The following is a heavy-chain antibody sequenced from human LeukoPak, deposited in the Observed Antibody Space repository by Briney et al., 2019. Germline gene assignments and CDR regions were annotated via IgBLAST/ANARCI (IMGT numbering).Heavy chain of an antibody. CDR1: GFTFRSYS. J-gene: IGHJ4*02. CDR3: ATYSGAHHKTFDY. V-gene: IGHV3-48*01. D-gene: IGHD1-26*01. Sequence: GGSLRLSCVASGFTFRSYSMNWVRQAPGKGLEWVSYISSSSSAIYYADSVKGRFTISRDNAKNSLYLQMSSLRAEDTAMYYCATYSGAHHKTFDYWGQGTLVTVSS. CDR2: ISSSSSAI.